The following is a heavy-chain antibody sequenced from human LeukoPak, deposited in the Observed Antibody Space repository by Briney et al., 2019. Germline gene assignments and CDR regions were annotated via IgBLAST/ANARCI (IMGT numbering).Heavy chain of an antibody. J-gene: IGHJ4*02. D-gene: IGHD3-22*01. CDR2: IRSKANSYAT. V-gene: IGHV3-73*01. CDR1: GFTFSGSA. Sequence: GGSLRLSCAASGFTFSGSAMHWVRQASGKGLEWVGRIRSKANSYATAYAASVKGRFTISRDDSKNTAYLQMNSLRAEDTAVYYCAKAGIYYYDSSDYWGQGTLVTVSS. CDR3: AKAGIYYYDSSDY.